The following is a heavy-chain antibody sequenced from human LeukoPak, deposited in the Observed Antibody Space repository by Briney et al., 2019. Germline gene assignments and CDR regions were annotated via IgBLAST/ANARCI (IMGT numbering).Heavy chain of an antibody. CDR1: GYTFTGYY. V-gene: IGHV1-2*04. CDR3: ARDPPHLCSSTSCFGDY. CDR2: INPNSGGT. D-gene: IGHD2-2*01. Sequence: ASVKVSCKASGYTFTGYYMHWVRQAPGQGLEWMGWINPNSGGTNYAQKFQGWVTMTTDTSTNTAYMELRSLRSDDTAVYYCARDPPHLCSSTSCFGDYWGQGTLVTVSS. J-gene: IGHJ4*02.